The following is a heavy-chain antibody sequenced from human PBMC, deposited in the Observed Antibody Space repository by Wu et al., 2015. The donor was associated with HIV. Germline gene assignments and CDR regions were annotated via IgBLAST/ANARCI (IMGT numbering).Heavy chain of an antibody. Sequence: VHLVQSGTEVKKPGASVKVSCKASGYTFTGYYMHWVRQAPGQGLEWMGWINPNSGGTNYAQKFQGRVTMTRDTSISTAYMELSRLRSDDTAVYYCARAPYYYDSSGPGTYWGQGTLVTVSS. CDR2: INPNSGGT. CDR3: ARAPYYYDSSGPGTY. J-gene: IGHJ4*02. V-gene: IGHV1-2*02. D-gene: IGHD3-22*01. CDR1: GYTFTGYY.